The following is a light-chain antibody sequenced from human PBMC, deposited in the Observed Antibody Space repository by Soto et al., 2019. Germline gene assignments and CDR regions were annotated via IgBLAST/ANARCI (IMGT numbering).Light chain of an antibody. CDR2: EVS. J-gene: IGLJ1*01. CDR1: SSDVGGYNY. V-gene: IGLV2-14*01. Sequence: QSALTQPASVSGSPGQSITISCTGTSSDVGGYNYVSWYQQHPGKAPKLMIYEVSNRPSRGSNRFSGSKSGNTASLTISGLQAEDEADYYCSSYTRSSTSYVFGTGTKLTVL. CDR3: SSYTRSSTSYV.